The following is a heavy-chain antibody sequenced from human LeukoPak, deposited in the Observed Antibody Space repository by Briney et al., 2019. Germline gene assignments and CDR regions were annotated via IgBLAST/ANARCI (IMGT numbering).Heavy chain of an antibody. CDR2: INPSGGST. V-gene: IGHV1-46*01. J-gene: IGHJ3*02. CDR3: ARDPVVPAASDAFDI. Sequence: ASVKVSCKAPGYTFTSYYMHWVRQAPGQGLEWMGIINPSGGSTSYAQKFQGRVTMTRDTSTSTVYMELSSLRSEDTAVYYCARDPVVPAASDAFDIWGQGTMVTVSS. CDR1: GYTFTSYY. D-gene: IGHD2-2*01.